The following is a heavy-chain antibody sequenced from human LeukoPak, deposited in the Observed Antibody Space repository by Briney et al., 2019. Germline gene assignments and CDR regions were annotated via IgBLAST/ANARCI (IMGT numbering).Heavy chain of an antibody. D-gene: IGHD1-26*01. V-gene: IGHV3-30*04. CDR1: GFTFSSYD. CDR3: AREVGLDAFDI. J-gene: IGHJ3*02. CDR2: ISYDGSNK. Sequence: PGRSLRLSCAASGFTFSSYDMHWVRQAPGKGLEWVAVISYDGSNKYYADSVKGRFTISRDNSKNTLYLQMNSLRAEDTAVYYCAREVGLDAFDIWGQGTMVTVSS.